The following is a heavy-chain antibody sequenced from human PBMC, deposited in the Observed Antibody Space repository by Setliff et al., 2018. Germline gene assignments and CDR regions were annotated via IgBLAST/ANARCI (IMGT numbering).Heavy chain of an antibody. D-gene: IGHD2-15*01. Sequence: GGSLRLSCAASGFTFSNDWMSWVRQAPGKGLEWIGHIKSKTDGGTTDYAAPVKGRFTISRDDSKNTLYLQMNSLKTEDTAIYYCARDRTCSGGSCYGTWGQGTMVTVSS. CDR1: GFTFSNDW. V-gene: IGHV3-15*01. CDR3: ARDRTCSGGSCYGT. J-gene: IGHJ5*02. CDR2: IKSKTDGGTT.